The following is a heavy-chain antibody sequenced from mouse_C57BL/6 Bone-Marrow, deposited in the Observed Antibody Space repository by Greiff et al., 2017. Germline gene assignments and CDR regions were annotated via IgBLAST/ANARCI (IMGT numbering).Heavy chain of an antibody. Sequence: VQGVESGPELVKPGASVKISCKASGYAFSSSWMNWVKQRPGKGLEWIGRIYPGDGDTNYNGKFKGQATLTADKSSSTAYMQLSSLTSEDSAVYFCAREVTTCGQGTLVTVSA. V-gene: IGHV1-82*01. CDR2: IYPGDGDT. CDR1: GYAFSSSW. CDR3: AREVTT. D-gene: IGHD2-2*01. J-gene: IGHJ3*01.